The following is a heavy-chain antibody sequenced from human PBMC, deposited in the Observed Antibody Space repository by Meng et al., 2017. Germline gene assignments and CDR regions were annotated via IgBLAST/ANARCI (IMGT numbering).Heavy chain of an antibody. J-gene: IGHJ4*02. CDR3: ARGRNFYGEEGDFDY. CDR2: MNPNSVNT. Sequence: VYLGHYGAEVKKAGASVKVSCKASGNTFTSYDIHWVRQATGQGLEWMGWMNPNSVNTGYAQKFQGRVTMTRNTSISTAYMELSSLRSEDTAVYYCARGRNFYGEEGDFDYWGQGTLVTVSS. D-gene: IGHD4-17*01. CDR1: GNTFTSYD. V-gene: IGHV1-8*01.